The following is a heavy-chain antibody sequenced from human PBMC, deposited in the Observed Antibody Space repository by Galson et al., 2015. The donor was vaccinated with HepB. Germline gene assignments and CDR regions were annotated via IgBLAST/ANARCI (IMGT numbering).Heavy chain of an antibody. CDR3: AHKEGHFDNNGYYFVGAFDI. CDR2: VYWDDDK. V-gene: IGHV2-5*02. D-gene: IGHD3-3*01. Sequence: PALVKPTQTLTLTCTFSGFSLTTGGVGVGWIRQPPGKALEWLALVYWDDDKRYSPSLKSRLTITKDTYLNQVVLTLTNVDPVDTATYYCAHKEGHFDNNGYYFVGAFDIWGQGTMVTVSS. J-gene: IGHJ3*02. CDR1: GFSLTTGGVG.